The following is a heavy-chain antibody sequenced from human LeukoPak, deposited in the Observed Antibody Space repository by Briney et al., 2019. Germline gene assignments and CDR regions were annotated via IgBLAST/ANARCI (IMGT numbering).Heavy chain of an antibody. Sequence: SETLSLTCAVYGESFSGYYWSWIRQPPGKGLEWIGEINHSGSTNYNPSLKSRVTISIDTSKSQFSLRLTSVTAADTAVYYCARLDAYSSSSNYYYYMDVWGKGTTGTVSS. V-gene: IGHV4-34*01. D-gene: IGHD6-6*01. CDR1: GESFSGYY. CDR2: INHSGST. CDR3: ARLDAYSSSSNYYYYMDV. J-gene: IGHJ6*03.